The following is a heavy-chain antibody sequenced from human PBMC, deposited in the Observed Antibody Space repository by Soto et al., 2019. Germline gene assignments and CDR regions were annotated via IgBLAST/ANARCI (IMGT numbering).Heavy chain of an antibody. CDR3: ARGPLVVLNYFES. V-gene: IGHV1-69*02. CDR2: IFPLTDIP. Sequence: QVQLVQSGTEVKNPGSSVKVSCKASGGTFRNYPITWVRQAPGQGLEWMGSIFPLTDIPDYAQNCQARLTISADKSTSTDYRELSILPSDDTAMYFCARGPLVVLNYFESWGQGTLVTVSS. CDR1: GGTFRNYP. J-gene: IGHJ4*02.